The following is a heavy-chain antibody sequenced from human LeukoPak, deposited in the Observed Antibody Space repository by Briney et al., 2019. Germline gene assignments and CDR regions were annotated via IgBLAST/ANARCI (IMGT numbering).Heavy chain of an antibody. CDR2: ISGSGDST. CDR3: TKWSGFGDD. V-gene: IGHV3-23*01. J-gene: IGHJ4*02. CDR1: GFTFSSNS. D-gene: IGHD3-10*01. Sequence: GGSLRLSCAASGFTFSSNSMTWVRQTPGKGLEWVSGISGSGDSTFYADSGKGRFTISRDNSRNTLYLQMSSLRPEDTAVYYCTKWSGFGDDWGQGTLVTVSS.